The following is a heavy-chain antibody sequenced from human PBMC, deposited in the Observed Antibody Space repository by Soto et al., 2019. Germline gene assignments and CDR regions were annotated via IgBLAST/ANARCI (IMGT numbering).Heavy chain of an antibody. D-gene: IGHD2-2*01. CDR3: VRGYCSSTSCYHQSWYYYYGMDV. V-gene: IGHV4-34*01. J-gene: IGHJ6*02. CDR2: INHSGST. CDR1: GGSFSGYY. Sequence: PSETLSLTCAVYGGSFSGYYWSWIRQPPGKGLEWIGEINHSGSTNYNPSLKSRVTISVDTSKNQFSLKLSSVTAADTAVYYCVRGYCSSTSCYHQSWYYYYGMDVWGQGTTVTSP.